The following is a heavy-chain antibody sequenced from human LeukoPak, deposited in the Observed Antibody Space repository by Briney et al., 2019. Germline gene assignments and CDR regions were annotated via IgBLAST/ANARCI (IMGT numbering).Heavy chain of an antibody. CDR2: IYYSGWT. V-gene: IGHV4-59*08. CDR1: GGSFSSYY. CDR3: ASLGVVAATFDY. D-gene: IGHD2-15*01. J-gene: IGHJ4*02. Sequence: AETLSLTCTVSGGSFSSYYWSWIRQPPGKGLEWLGYIYYSGWTNYTPSLKRRVTISVDTSKNQFSLKLSSVTAADTAVYYCASLGVVAATFDYWGQGTLVTVSS.